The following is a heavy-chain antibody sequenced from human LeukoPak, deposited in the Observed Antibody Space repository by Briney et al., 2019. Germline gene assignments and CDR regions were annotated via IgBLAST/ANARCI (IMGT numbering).Heavy chain of an antibody. CDR1: GFTFSSYA. V-gene: IGHV3-64*04. J-gene: IGHJ4*02. CDR3: ARGAYYYED. CDR2: ISSNGGST. Sequence: PGGSLRLSCSASGFTFSSYAMHWVRQAPGKGLEYVSAISSNGGSTYYADSVKGRFTISRDNAKNSLYLQMNSLRAEDTAVYYCARGAYYYEDWGQGTLVTVSS. D-gene: IGHD3-22*01.